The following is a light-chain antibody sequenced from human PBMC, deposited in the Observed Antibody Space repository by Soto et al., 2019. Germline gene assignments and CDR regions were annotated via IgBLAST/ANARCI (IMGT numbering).Light chain of an antibody. CDR2: DAS. CDR3: QQSYDSPFT. J-gene: IGKJ3*01. V-gene: IGKV3-11*01. Sequence: EIVLTQSPATLSLSPGERATLSCRASQSVSSYLAWYQQKPGQAPRLFIYDASNRATGIPARFSGSGSGTDFTLTISSLEPEDFAVYYCQQSYDSPFTFGPGTKVDVK. CDR1: QSVSSY.